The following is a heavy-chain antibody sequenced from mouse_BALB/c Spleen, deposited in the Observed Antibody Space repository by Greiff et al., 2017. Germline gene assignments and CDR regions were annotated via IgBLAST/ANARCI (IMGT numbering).Heavy chain of an antibody. J-gene: IGHJ4*01. CDR3: AREGLRRYYYAMDY. CDR1: GYSFTGYY. CDR2: INPYNGAT. D-gene: IGHD2-2*01. Sequence: VQLQQSGPELVKPGASVKISCKASGYSFTGYYMHWVKQSHVKSLEWIGRINPYNGATSYNQNFKDKASLTVDKSSSTAYMELHSLTSEDSAVYYGAREGLRRYYYAMDYWGQGTSVTVSS. V-gene: IGHV1-26*01.